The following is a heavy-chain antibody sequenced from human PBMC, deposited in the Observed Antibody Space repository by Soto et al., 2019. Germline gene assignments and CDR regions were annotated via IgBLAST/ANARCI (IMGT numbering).Heavy chain of an antibody. V-gene: IGHV4-31*03. CDR1: GGSISSGGYY. D-gene: IGHD3-22*01. CDR2: IYYSGST. J-gene: IGHJ4*02. CDR3: ARGTEDSSGYYYVPSY. Sequence: QVQLQESGPGLVKPSQTLSLTCTVSGGSISSGGYYWSWIRQHPGKGLEWIGYIYYSGSTYYNPSLKSRVTISVYPSKNQFSLKLSSVTAADTAVYYCARGTEDSSGYYYVPSYWGQGTLVTVSS.